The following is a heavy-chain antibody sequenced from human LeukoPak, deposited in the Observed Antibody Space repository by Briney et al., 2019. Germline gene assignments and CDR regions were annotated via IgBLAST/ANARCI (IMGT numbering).Heavy chain of an antibody. D-gene: IGHD3-10*01. CDR2: INHSGST. CDR3: ARGRSRFSYYYGSGSGFDP. CDR1: GGSFSGYY. V-gene: IGHV4-34*01. J-gene: IGHJ5*02. Sequence: SETLSLTCAVYGGSFSGYYWSWIRQPPGKGLEWIGEINHSGSTNYNPSLKSRVTISVDTSKNQFSLKLSSVTAADTAVYYCARGRSRFSYYYGSGSGFDPWGQGTLVTVSS.